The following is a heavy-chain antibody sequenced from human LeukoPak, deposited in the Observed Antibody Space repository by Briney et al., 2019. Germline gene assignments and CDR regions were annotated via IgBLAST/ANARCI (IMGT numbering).Heavy chain of an antibody. J-gene: IGHJ6*03. CDR2: IYTSGTT. D-gene: IGHD4-17*01. V-gene: IGHV4-4*07. CDR1: GGSISYYY. Sequence: ASETLSLTCTVSGGSISYYYWSWIRQPAGKGLEWIGRIYTSGTTNYNPSLKSRVTISVDTSKNQFSLKLSSVTAADTAVYYCARVNDGDRYYYYYYMDVWGKGTTVTVSS. CDR3: ARVNDGDRYYYYYYMDV.